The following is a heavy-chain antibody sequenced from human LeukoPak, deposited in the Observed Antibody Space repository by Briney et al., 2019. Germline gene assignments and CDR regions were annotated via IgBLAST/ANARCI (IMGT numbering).Heavy chain of an antibody. CDR1: GFTFSSYG. CDR3: AKSLEEYQLLPFDY. D-gene: IGHD2-2*01. Sequence: ERSLRLSCAASGFTFSSYGMHWVRQAPGKGLEWVAVISYDGSNKYYADSVKGRFTISRDNSKNTLYLQMNSLRAEDTAVYYCAKSLEEYQLLPFDYWGQGTLVTVSS. CDR2: ISYDGSNK. J-gene: IGHJ4*02. V-gene: IGHV3-30*18.